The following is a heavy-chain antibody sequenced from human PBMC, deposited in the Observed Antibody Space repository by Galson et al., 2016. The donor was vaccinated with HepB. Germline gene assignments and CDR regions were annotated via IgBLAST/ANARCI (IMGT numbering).Heavy chain of an antibody. J-gene: IGHJ4*01. V-gene: IGHV1-18*04. CDR2: IDTKNGNT. D-gene: IGHD6-19*01. CDR3: PRDLVDSSGWVDY. CDR1: GYIFTNHA. Sequence: SVKVSCKASGYIFTNHAFSWVRQAPGQSLEWMGWIDTKNGNTVYARKLQGRVTMTTDTSTNTAYMKLTSLRSDDTAVYCCPRDLVDSSGWVDYWGHGTLVTVSS.